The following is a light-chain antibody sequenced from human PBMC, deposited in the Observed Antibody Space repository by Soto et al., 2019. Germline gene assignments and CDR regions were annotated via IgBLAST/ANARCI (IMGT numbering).Light chain of an antibody. CDR2: DAS. CDR1: QSISKW. J-gene: IGKJ1*01. V-gene: IGKV1-5*01. CDR3: QHHNNYAPWK. Sequence: DIQMTRSHSALSASVEYIFTITSPASQSISKWLAWYQQKPGKAPKLLIYDASILGSGVPSRFSGSGSGAEFTLTVSSLQPDDFATYYCQHHNNYAPWKCGQGTKGDIK.